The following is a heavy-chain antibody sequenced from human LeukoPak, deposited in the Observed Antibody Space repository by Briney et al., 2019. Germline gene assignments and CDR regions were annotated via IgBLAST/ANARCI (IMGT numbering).Heavy chain of an antibody. CDR2: ISSSGSTI. CDR1: GFTFSDYY. V-gene: IGHV3-11*04. Sequence: GGSLRLSCAASGFTFSDYYMSWIRQAPGKGLEWVSYISSSGSTINYADSVKGRFTISRDNAKNSLYLQMNSLRAEDTAVYYCARCSSTYYYDSGTHYWGQGTLVTVSS. CDR3: ARCSSTYYYDSGTHY. D-gene: IGHD3-22*01. J-gene: IGHJ4*02.